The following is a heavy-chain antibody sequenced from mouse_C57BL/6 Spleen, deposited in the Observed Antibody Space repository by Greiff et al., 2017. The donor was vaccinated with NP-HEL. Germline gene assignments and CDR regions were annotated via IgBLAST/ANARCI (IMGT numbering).Heavy chain of an antibody. CDR2: INPSTGGT. Sequence: VQLQQSGPELVKPGASVTISCKASGYSFTGYYMNWVKQSPEKSLEWIGEINPSTGGTTYNQKFKAKATLTVDKSSSTAYMQLKSLTSEDSAVYYCYYGSSYDWYFDVWGTGTTVTVSS. CDR3: YYGSSYDWYFDV. CDR1: GYSFTGYY. D-gene: IGHD1-1*01. J-gene: IGHJ1*03. V-gene: IGHV1-42*01.